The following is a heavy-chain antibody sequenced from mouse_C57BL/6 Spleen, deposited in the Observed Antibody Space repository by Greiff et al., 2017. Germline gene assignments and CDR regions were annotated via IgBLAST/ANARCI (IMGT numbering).Heavy chain of an antibody. Sequence: VQLQESGAELVKPGASVKISCKASGYAFSSYWMNWVKQRPGKGLEWIGQIYPGDGDTNYNGKFKGKATLTADKSSSTAYMQLSSLTSEDSAFYFCAREGIPSMDYWGQGTSVTVSS. CDR3: AREGIPSMDY. CDR1: GYAFSSYW. V-gene: IGHV1-80*01. CDR2: IYPGDGDT. J-gene: IGHJ4*01.